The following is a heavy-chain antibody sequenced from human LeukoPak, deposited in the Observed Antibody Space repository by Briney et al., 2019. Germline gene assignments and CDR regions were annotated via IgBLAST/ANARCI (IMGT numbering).Heavy chain of an antibody. CDR3: ARKFTVAGINWYFDL. J-gene: IGHJ2*01. CDR2: IKHDGSER. D-gene: IGHD6-19*01. V-gene: IGHV3-7*01. CDR1: GFTFSSYW. Sequence: PGGSLRLSCAASGFTFSSYWMGWVRQVPGKGLEWVANIKHDGSERYYVDSVKGRFTISRDNAKNSLYLQMHSLRAEDTAVYFRARKFTVAGINWYFDLWGRGTLVTVSS.